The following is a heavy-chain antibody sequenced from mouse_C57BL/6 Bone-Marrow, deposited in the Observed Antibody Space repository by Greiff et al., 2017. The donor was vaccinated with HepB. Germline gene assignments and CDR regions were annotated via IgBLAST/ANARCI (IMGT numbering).Heavy chain of an antibody. D-gene: IGHD1-1*01. CDR2: IDPSDSYT. CDR3: ARERDIGLLLRSGWYFDV. Sequence: QVQLQQPGAELVMPGASVKLSCKASGYTFTSYWMHWVKQRPGQGLEWIGEIDPSDSYTNYNQKFKGKSTLTVDKSSSTAYMQLSSLTSEDSAVYYWARERDIGLLLRSGWYFDVWGTGTTVTVSS. CDR1: GYTFTSYW. V-gene: IGHV1-69*01. J-gene: IGHJ1*03.